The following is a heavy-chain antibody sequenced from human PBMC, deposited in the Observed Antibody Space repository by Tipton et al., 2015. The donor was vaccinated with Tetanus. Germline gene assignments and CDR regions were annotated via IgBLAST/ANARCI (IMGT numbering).Heavy chain of an antibody. CDR2: ISGSGGST. CDR1: GFTFSSYA. D-gene: IGHD1-26*01. V-gene: IGHV3-23*01. Sequence: GSLRLSCAASGFTFSSYAMSWVRQAPGKGLEWVSAISGSGGSTYYADSVKGRFTISRDNSKNTLYLQMNSLRAEDTAVYYCAKGPGSYHYSDPYFDYWGQGTLVTVSS. CDR3: AKGPGSYHYSDPYFDY. J-gene: IGHJ4*02.